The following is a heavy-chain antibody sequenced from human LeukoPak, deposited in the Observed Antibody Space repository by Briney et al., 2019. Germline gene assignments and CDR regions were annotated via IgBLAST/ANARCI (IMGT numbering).Heavy chain of an antibody. J-gene: IGHJ6*03. Sequence: GGSLRLSCAASGFTFSSYEMNWVRQAPGKGLEWVAFIRHDGSNKYYADSVKGRFTISRDNSKNTLYLQMNSLRAGDTAVYYCAKGSKLVVITRDHYMAVWGKGTTVTISS. CDR1: GFTFSSYE. V-gene: IGHV3-30*02. D-gene: IGHD3-22*01. CDR3: AKGSKLVVITRDHYMAV. CDR2: IRHDGSNK.